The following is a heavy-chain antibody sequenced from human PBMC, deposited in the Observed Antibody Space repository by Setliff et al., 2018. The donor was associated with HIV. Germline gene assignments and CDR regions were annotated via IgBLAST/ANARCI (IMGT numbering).Heavy chain of an antibody. CDR3: AKGAGFYGDYTFDH. CDR2: IYSTGST. V-gene: IGHV4-59*11. CDR1: GPSINIHY. Sequence: SETLSLTCTVSGPSINIHYWSWIRQSPGKAFEWIGYIYSTGSTNYNPSLQSRVTIPMVASRNQFSLKVASVTAADTAVYYCAKGAGFYGDYTFDHWGQGRQVTVSS. D-gene: IGHD4-17*01. J-gene: IGHJ4*02.